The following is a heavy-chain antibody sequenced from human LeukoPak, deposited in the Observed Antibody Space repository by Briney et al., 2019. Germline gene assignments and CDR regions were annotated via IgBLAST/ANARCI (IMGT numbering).Heavy chain of an antibody. D-gene: IGHD2-21*02. V-gene: IGHV3-23*01. CDR2: ISGSGGST. Sequence: PGGSLRLSCAASGFTFSSYAMSWVRQAPGKGLEWVSAISGSGGSTYYADSVKGRFTISRDNSKNTLYLQMSSLRAEDTAVYYCAKDLGVPYCGGDCYSYYGMDVWGQGTTVTVSS. CDR1: GFTFSSYA. J-gene: IGHJ6*02. CDR3: AKDLGVPYCGGDCYSYYGMDV.